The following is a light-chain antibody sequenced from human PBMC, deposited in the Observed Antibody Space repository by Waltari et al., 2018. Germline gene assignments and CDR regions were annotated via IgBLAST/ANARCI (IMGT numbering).Light chain of an antibody. J-gene: IGLJ3*02. Sequence: QSALPHPASVSGSPGQSITISCTGTSSGGGNYNLVSWYQQYPGKAPKVMIYDDNRRPSGVSDRFSGSKSGNTASLTISGVQAEDEADYYCCSYAGSYTWVFGGGTKLTVL. CDR3: CSYAGSYTWV. CDR1: SSGGGNYNL. CDR2: DDN. V-gene: IGLV2-23*01.